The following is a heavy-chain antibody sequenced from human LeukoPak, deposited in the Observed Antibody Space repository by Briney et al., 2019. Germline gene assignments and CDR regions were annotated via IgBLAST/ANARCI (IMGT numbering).Heavy chain of an antibody. CDR2: ISGSGGST. CDR3: AKGENTIFGVFQA. CDR1: GFSFSNYA. D-gene: IGHD3-3*01. Sequence: PGGSLRLSCAASGFSFSNYAMGWVRQAPGKGLEWVSGISGSGGSTYYADSVKGRFTISRDNSKNTLYLQMNSLRAEDTAVYYCAKGENTIFGVFQAWGQGTLVTVSS. J-gene: IGHJ5*02. V-gene: IGHV3-23*01.